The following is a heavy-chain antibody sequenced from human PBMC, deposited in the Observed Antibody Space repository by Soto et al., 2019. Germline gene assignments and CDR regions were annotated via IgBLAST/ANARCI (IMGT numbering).Heavy chain of an antibody. J-gene: IGHJ4*02. CDR3: ATCIAVAPGCYFDY. D-gene: IGHD6-19*01. CDR1: GYTLTELS. CDR2: FDPEDGET. Sequence: ASVKVSCKVSGYTLTELSMHWVRQAPGKGLEWMGGFDPEDGETIYAQKFQGRVTMTEDTSTDTAYMELSSLRSEDTAVYYCATCIAVAPGCYFDYWGQGTLVTVSS. V-gene: IGHV1-24*01.